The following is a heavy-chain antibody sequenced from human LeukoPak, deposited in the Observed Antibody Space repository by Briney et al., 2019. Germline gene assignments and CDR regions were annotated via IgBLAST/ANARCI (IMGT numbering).Heavy chain of an antibody. Sequence: SETLSLTCTVSGGSISSSSYYWGWIRQPPGKGLEWIGSIYYSGSTYYNPSLKSRVTISVDRSKNQFSLKLSSVTAADTAVYYCAGWGYPFDYWGQGTLVTVSS. V-gene: IGHV4-39*07. J-gene: IGHJ4*02. CDR3: AGWGYPFDY. D-gene: IGHD3-16*01. CDR1: GGSISSSSYY. CDR2: IYYSGST.